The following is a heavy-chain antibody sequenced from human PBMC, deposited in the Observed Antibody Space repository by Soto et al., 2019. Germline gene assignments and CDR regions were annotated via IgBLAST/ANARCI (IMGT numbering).Heavy chain of an antibody. CDR2: ISHSGST. CDR1: GYSISSGYN. D-gene: IGHD3-22*01. J-gene: IGHJ4*02. CDR3: ARDLNYYDSSGYHWEAPFDY. Sequence: LSLTCAVSGYSISSGYNWGWIRQPPGKGLEWIGSISHSGSTYYNPSLKSRVTISVDTSKNQFSLKVTSVTAADTAVYYCARDLNYYDSSGYHWEAPFDYWGQGTLVTVSS. V-gene: IGHV4-38-2*02.